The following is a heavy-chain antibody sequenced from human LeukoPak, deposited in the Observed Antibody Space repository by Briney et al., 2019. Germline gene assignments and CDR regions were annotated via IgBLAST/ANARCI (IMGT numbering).Heavy chain of an antibody. D-gene: IGHD3-10*01. CDR2: IYHSWST. CDR3: ARSYGSGSYYTPGY. J-gene: IGHJ4*02. Sequence: SQTLSLTCAVSGGSISSGGYSWSWIRQPPGKGLEWIGYIYHSWSTYYNPSLKSRVTISVDRSKNQFSLKLSSVTAADTAVYYCARSYGSGSYYTPGYWGQGTLVTVSS. CDR1: GGSISSGGYS. V-gene: IGHV4-30-2*01.